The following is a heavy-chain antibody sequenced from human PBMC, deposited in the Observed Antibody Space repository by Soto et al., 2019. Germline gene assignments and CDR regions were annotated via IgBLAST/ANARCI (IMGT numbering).Heavy chain of an antibody. J-gene: IGHJ5*02. V-gene: IGHV4-59*08. Sequence: PSETLSLTCTVSGGSISSSYWSWIRQPPGKGLEWIGYIYYSGSTNYNPSLKSRVTISVDTSKNQFSLKLSSVTAADTAVYYCARAKATLYSSSWYWFDPWGQGTLVTVS. CDR1: GGSISSSY. CDR2: IYYSGST. CDR3: ARAKATLYSSSWYWFDP. D-gene: IGHD6-13*01.